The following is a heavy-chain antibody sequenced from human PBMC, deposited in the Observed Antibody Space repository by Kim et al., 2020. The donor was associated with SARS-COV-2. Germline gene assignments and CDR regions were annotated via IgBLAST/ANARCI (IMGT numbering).Heavy chain of an antibody. V-gene: IGHV4-4*02. J-gene: IGHJ4*02. CDR1: GGSISSSNW. D-gene: IGHD3-22*01. CDR2: IYHSGST. CDR3: ASWDYYDSSGYRY. Sequence: SETLSLTCAVSGGSISSSNWWSWVRQPPGKGLEWIGEIYHSGSTNYNPSLKSRVTISVDKSKNQFSLKLSSVTAADTAVYYCASWDYYDSSGYRYWGQGTLVTVSS.